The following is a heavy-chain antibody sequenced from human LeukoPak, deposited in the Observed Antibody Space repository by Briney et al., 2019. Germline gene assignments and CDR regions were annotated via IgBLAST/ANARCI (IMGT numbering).Heavy chain of an antibody. J-gene: IGHJ3*02. D-gene: IGHD3-22*01. CDR1: GGSISNSNYY. CDR2: IYYSGST. V-gene: IGHV4-39*07. CDR3: ARDWIVVVPVGAFDI. Sequence: SETLSLTCTVSGGSISNSNYYWGWIRQPPGKGLEWIGSIYYSGSTYYNPSLKSRVTISVDTSKNQFSLKLSSVTAADTAVYYCARDWIVVVPVGAFDIWGQGTMVTVSS.